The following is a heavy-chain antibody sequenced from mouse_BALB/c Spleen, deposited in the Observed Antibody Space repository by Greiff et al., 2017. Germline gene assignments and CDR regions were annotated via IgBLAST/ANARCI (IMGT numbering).Heavy chain of an antibody. CDR3: ARFGYDVGYYFDY. D-gene: IGHD2-2*01. J-gene: IGHJ2*01. CDR2: IYPGNGDT. Sequence: QVQLQQPGAELVKPGASVKMSCKASGYTFTSYNMHWVKQTPGQGLEWIGAIYPGNGDTSYNQKFKGKATLTADKSSSTAYMQLSSLTSEDSAVYYCARFGYDVGYYFDYGGQGTTLTVSS. V-gene: IGHV1-12*01. CDR1: GYTFTSYN.